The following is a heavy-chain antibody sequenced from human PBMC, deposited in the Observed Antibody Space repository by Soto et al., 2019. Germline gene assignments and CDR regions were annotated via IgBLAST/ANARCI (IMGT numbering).Heavy chain of an antibody. Sequence: GGSLRLSCAASGFTFSSYSMNWVRQAPGKGLEWVSSISSSSSYIYYADSVKGRFTISRDNAKNSLYLQMNSLRAEDTAVYYCARDRGITIFGVDPPPMDVWGKGTTVTVSS. CDR2: ISSSSSYI. V-gene: IGHV3-21*01. J-gene: IGHJ6*03. D-gene: IGHD3-3*01. CDR1: GFTFSSYS. CDR3: ARDRGITIFGVDPPPMDV.